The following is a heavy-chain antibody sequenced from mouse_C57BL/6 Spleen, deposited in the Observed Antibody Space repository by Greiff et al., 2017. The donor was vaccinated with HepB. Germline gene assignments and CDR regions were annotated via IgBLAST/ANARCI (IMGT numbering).Heavy chain of an antibody. CDR1: GYTFTSYW. D-gene: IGHD1-1*01. CDR3: AREEPPLRYFAY. J-gene: IGHJ3*01. Sequence: QVQLQQPGAELVKPGASVKLSCKASGYTFTSYWMHWVKQRPGRGLEWIGRIDPNSGGTKYNEKFKSKATLTVDKPSSTAYMQLSSLTYEDSAVYYCAREEPPLRYFAYWGQGTLVTVSA. V-gene: IGHV1-62-3*01. CDR2: IDPNSGGT.